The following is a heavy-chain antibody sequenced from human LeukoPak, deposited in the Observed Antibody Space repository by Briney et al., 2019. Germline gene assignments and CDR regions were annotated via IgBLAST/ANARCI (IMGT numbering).Heavy chain of an antibody. D-gene: IGHD4-11*01. CDR2: IYYSGST. V-gene: IGHV4-61*03. CDR3: ANTRGNTVAYSWFDS. Sequence: PSETLSLTCNVSGASVSSGSYYWSWIRQPPGKELEWIGYIYYSGSTSYNPSLKSRVTISVDTSKNHFSLKLTSVTAADTAVYYCANTRGNTVAYSWFDSWGQGTLVTVSS. J-gene: IGHJ5*01. CDR1: GASVSSGSYY.